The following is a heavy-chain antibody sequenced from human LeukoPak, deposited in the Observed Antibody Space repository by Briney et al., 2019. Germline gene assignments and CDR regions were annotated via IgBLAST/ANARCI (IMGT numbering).Heavy chain of an antibody. D-gene: IGHD2-15*01. Sequence: PGGSLRLSCAASEFTFSSYGMHWVRQAPGKGLEWVAFIRYDGSNKYYADSVKGRFTISRDNSKNTLYLQMNSLGGEDTALYYCARYCGAASCYSGFDYWGQGTLVTVAS. V-gene: IGHV3-30*02. CDR2: IRYDGSNK. CDR3: ARYCGAASCYSGFDY. CDR1: EFTFSSYG. J-gene: IGHJ4*02.